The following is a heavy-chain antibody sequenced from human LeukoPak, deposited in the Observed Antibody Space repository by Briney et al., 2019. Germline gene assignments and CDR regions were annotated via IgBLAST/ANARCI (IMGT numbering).Heavy chain of an antibody. J-gene: IGHJ4*02. CDR1: GYTFTGYY. V-gene: IGHV1-2*02. D-gene: IGHD2-2*01. Sequence: ASVKVSCKASGYTFTGYYMHWVRQAPGQGLEWMGWINPNSGGTNYAQKFQGRVTMTRDTSISTAYMELSRLRSDDTAVYYCARVGGVIVVVPAARYWGQGTLVTVSS. CDR2: INPNSGGT. CDR3: ARVGGVIVVVPAARY.